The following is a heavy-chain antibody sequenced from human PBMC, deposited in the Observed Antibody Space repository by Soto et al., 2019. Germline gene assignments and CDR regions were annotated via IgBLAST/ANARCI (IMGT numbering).Heavy chain of an antibody. CDR2: ISAGNGNT. D-gene: IGHD1-26*01. CDR3: ARDDFGFSGRHYLDYINY. V-gene: IGHV1-18*01. CDR1: GYTFTSYG. Sequence: ASVKVSCKASGYTFTSYGISWVRQAPGQGLEWMGWISAGNGNTNYAENLQGRVTMTTDTSTSTAYMELSSLTSDDTAVYYCARDDFGFSGRHYLDYINYWGPGALVTVSS. J-gene: IGHJ4*02.